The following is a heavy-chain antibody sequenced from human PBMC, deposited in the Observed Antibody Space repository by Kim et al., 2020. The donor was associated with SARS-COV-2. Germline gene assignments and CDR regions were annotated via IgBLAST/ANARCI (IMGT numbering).Heavy chain of an antibody. CDR2: ISYGGSNI. CDR3: AKTPIGTYWGYFDY. D-gene: IGHD1-26*01. V-gene: IGHV3-30-3*01. Sequence: GGSLRLSCAASGFTFSGYYMHWVRQAPGKGLEWVAVISYGGSNIYYADSVKGRFTISRDNSKNTLYLHMNSLRAEDTAVYYCAKTPIGTYWGYFDYWGEGTLVTLSP. CDR1: GFTFSGYY. J-gene: IGHJ4*02.